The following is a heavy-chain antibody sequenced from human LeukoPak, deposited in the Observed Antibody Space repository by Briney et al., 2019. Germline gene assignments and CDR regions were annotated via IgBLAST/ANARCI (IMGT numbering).Heavy chain of an antibody. D-gene: IGHD4-17*01. V-gene: IGHV3-33*01. CDR2: IWYDGSNK. CDR3: ARNQDYGVYNSVGAFDI. CDR1: GFTFISYG. J-gene: IGHJ3*02. Sequence: GSLRLSCAASGFTFISYGMHGVRQAPGKGLEWVAVIWYDGSNKYYADSVKGRFTISRDNSKNTLYLQMNSLRAEDTAVYYCARNQDYGVYNSVGAFDIWGQGTMVTVSS.